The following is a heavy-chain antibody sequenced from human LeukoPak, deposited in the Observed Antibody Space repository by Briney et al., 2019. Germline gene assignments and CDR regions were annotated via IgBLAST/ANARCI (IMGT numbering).Heavy chain of an antibody. CDR2: INPNSGGT. J-gene: IGHJ3*02. V-gene: IGHV1-2*02. CDR3: AREEDQKSAFDI. D-gene: IGHD2-2*01. Sequence: ASVKVSYKASGYTFTVYYMHWVRQAPGQGREWMGWINPNSGGTNYAQKFQGRVTITRDTSISTAYMELSRLRSDDTAVYYCAREEDQKSAFDIWGQGTMVTVSS. CDR1: GYTFTVYY.